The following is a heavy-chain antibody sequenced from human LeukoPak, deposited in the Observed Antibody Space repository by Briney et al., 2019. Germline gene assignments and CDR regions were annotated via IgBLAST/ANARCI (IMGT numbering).Heavy chain of an antibody. J-gene: IGHJ4*02. CDR2: IYYSGST. Sequence: PSETLSLTCSVSGGSIRSTTYYWGWIRQPPGKGLEWIGSIYYSGSTYYNPSLKSRVTISVDTSKNQFSLKLSSVTAADTAVYYCARGLRSSWYAGIAYWGQGTLVTVSS. CDR3: ARGLRSSWYAGIAY. CDR1: GGSIRSTTYY. D-gene: IGHD6-13*01. V-gene: IGHV4-39*07.